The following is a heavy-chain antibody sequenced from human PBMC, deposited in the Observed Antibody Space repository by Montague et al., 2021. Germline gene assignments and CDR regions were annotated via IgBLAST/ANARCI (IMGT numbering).Heavy chain of an antibody. J-gene: IGHJ4*02. CDR2: FYSGGNT. CDR1: GGAISSDY. Sequence: SETLSLTCSVSGGAISSDYWSWIRQPPGKGLEWIGTFYSGGNTYYNPALKSRVSISADTSNNQFSLKLHSVTAADTAVYFCARARITGTTTPLDYWGQGTLVIVSS. V-gene: IGHV4-59*04. D-gene: IGHD1/OR15-1a*01. CDR3: ARARITGTTTPLDY.